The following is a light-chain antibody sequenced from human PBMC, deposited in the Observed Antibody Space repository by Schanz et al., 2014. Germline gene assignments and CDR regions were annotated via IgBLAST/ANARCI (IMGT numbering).Light chain of an antibody. CDR1: NSDVGGYNH. J-gene: IGLJ3*02. CDR3: CSYAGKYTWV. Sequence: QSALTQPASVSGSPGQSITISCTGTNSDVGGYNHVSWYQQYPGKAPKLMIYDVNNRPSGVSNRFSGSKSGNTASLTISGLQAEDEADYYCCSYAGKYTWVFGGGTKLTVL. CDR2: DVN. V-gene: IGLV2-14*01.